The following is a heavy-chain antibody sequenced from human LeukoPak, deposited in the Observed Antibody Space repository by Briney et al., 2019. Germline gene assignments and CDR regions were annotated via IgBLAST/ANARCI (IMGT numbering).Heavy chain of an antibody. J-gene: IGHJ4*02. V-gene: IGHV5-51*01. CDR1: GYRFSTSW. CDR3: GRRGDAGYGSFDY. Sequence: GESLKISCKGSGYRFSTSWIGWVRQVPGKGLEWMGIIYPDDSDTRYSPSFQGQVTISVDKSISIAYLQWSSLKASDTAMYYCGRRGDAGYGSFDYWRQGTRVTVSS. D-gene: IGHD5-12*01. CDR2: IYPDDSDT.